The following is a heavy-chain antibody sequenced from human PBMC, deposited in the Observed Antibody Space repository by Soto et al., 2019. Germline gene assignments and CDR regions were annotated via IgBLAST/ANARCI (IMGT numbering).Heavy chain of an antibody. CDR3: ARDLAVSITKNWFDP. CDR1: GGTFSSYA. D-gene: IGHD6-19*01. Sequence: SVKVSCKASGGTFSSYAISWVRQAPGQGLEWMGGIIPIFGTANYAQRFQGRVTITADESTSTAYMELSSLRSEDTAVYYCARDLAVSITKNWFDPWGQGTLVTVSS. V-gene: IGHV1-69*13. J-gene: IGHJ5*02. CDR2: IIPIFGTA.